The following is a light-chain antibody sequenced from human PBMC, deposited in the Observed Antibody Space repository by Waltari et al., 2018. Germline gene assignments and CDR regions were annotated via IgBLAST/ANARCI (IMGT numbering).Light chain of an antibody. J-gene: IGLJ1*01. V-gene: IGLV1-47*01. CDR1: NSTIGRNS. CDR3: AAWDDSLTVSYV. Sequence: QSVLTQPPSMSGTPGQTVSISCSGTNSTIGRNSVFWYQQFPGTAPKLLIYRDDHRPSGVPERFSGSKSGTSASLAIRGLRSEDEADYYCAAWDDSLTVSYVFGSGTKVTV. CDR2: RDD.